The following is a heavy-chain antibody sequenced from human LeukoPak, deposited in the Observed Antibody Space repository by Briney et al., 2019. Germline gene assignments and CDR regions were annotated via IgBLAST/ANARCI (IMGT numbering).Heavy chain of an antibody. Sequence: SETLSLTCAVSGYSISSGYYWGWIRQPPGKGLEWIGSIYHSGSTYYNPSLKSRVTTSVDTSKNQFSLKLSSVTAADTAVYYCARDRLQFRVSFDYWGQGTLVTVSS. J-gene: IGHJ4*02. CDR2: IYHSGST. CDR1: GYSISSGYY. CDR3: ARDRLQFRVSFDY. D-gene: IGHD5-24*01. V-gene: IGHV4-38-2*02.